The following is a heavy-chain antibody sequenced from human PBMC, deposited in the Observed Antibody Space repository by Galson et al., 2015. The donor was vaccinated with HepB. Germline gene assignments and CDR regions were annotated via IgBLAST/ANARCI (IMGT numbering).Heavy chain of an antibody. J-gene: IGHJ4*02. CDR3: TRVAGADYGDHSHFDS. Sequence: SLRLSCAASGFTFSDYYMSWIRQAPGKGLEWVSYISSNAIYTNYADSVKGRFTISRDNAKNSLYLQINSLRAEDTAVYYCTRVAGADYGDHSHFDSWGQGTLVTVSS. CDR1: GFTFSDYY. V-gene: IGHV3-11*06. D-gene: IGHD4-17*01. CDR2: ISSNAIYT.